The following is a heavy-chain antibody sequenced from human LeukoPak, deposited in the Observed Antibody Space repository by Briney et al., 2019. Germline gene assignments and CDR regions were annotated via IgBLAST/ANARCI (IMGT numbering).Heavy chain of an antibody. CDR3: ARDLGGSSWSP. D-gene: IGHD6-13*01. V-gene: IGHV3-48*01. CDR1: GFTFSSYS. Sequence: GGSLRLSRAASGFTFSSYSMNWVRQAPGKGLEWVSYISSSSSTIYYADSVKGRFTISRDNAKNSLYLQMNSLRAEDTAVYYCARDLGGSSWSPWGQGTLVTVSS. J-gene: IGHJ5*02. CDR2: ISSSSSTI.